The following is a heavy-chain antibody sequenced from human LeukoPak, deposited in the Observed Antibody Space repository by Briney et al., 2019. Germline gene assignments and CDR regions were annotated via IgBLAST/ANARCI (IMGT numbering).Heavy chain of an antibody. J-gene: IGHJ4*02. CDR2: ISTSGNTI. CDR3: ARDHSWVVVAASYYFDY. V-gene: IGHV3-48*03. CDR1: GFTFSSYD. Sequence: PGGSLRLSCAASGFTFSSYDMNWLRQAPGKGLEWVSYISTSGNTIYYADSVKGRFTISRDNAKNSLYLQMNSLRAEDTAVYYCARDHSWVVVAASYYFDYWGQGTLVTASS. D-gene: IGHD2-15*01.